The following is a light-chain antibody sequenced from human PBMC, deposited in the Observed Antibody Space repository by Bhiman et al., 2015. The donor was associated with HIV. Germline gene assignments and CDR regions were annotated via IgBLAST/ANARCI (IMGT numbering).Light chain of an antibody. CDR3: QVWDSFSEFVI. V-gene: IGLV3-21*04. J-gene: IGLJ2*01. CDR1: NIGSES. Sequence: SDVLTQPPSVSVAPGETARMTCGGNNIGSESVHWYQQKPGQAPVLVIYYDNDRPSGIPERFSGSNSGNTATLTISRVEAGDEANYYCQVWDSFSEFVIFGGGTKLTVL. CDR2: YDN.